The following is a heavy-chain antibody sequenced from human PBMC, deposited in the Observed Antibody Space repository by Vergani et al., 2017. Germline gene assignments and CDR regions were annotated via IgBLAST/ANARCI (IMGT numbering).Heavy chain of an antibody. V-gene: IGHV1-18*01. J-gene: IGHJ4*02. CDR2: ISAYNGNT. Sequence: QVQLVQSGAEVKKPGASVKVSCKASGYTFTSYGISWVRQAPGQGLEWMGWISAYNGNTNYAQKLQGRVTMTTDTSTSTAYMGLRSLRSDDTAVYYCARDTLSWGVFGVVIPIDYWGQGTLVTVSS. D-gene: IGHD3-3*01. CDR1: GYTFTSYG. CDR3: ARDTLSWGVFGVVIPIDY.